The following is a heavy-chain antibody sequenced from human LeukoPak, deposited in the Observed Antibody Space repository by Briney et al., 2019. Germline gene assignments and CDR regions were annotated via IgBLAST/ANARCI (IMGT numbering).Heavy chain of an antibody. V-gene: IGHV1-69*13. D-gene: IGHD6-13*01. Sequence: ASVKVSCKASGYTFTSYGISWVRQAPGQGLEWMGGIIPIFGTANYAQKFQGRVTITADESTSTAYMELSSLRSEDTAVYYCAREPSIAAAGNYYYGMDVWGQGTTVTVSS. CDR2: IIPIFGTA. CDR1: GYTFTSYG. CDR3: AREPSIAAAGNYYYGMDV. J-gene: IGHJ6*02.